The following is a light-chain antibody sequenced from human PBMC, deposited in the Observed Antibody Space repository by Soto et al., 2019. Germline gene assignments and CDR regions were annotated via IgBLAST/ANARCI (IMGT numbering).Light chain of an antibody. CDR2: DVT. CDR1: NSDIGTYNS. Sequence: QSALTQPASVSGSPGQSITISCTGTNSDIGTYNSVSWYQQHAGKVPTLMIYDVTNRPSGVSDRFSGSKSGNTASLTISGLQAEDEADYYCTSYTASSTLVFGGGTKLTVL. J-gene: IGLJ2*01. CDR3: TSYTASSTLV. V-gene: IGLV2-14*01.